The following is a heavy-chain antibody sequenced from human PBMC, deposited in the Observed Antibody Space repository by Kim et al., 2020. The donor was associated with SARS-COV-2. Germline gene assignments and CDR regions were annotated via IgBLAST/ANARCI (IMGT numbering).Heavy chain of an antibody. D-gene: IGHD3-16*01. CDR1: GFTVSSNY. CDR2: IYSGGST. CDR3: ARDLGDYGMDV. J-gene: IGHJ6*02. Sequence: GGSLRLSCAASGFTVSSNYMSWVRQAPGKGLEWVSVIYSGGSTYYADYVKGRFTISRDNSKNTLYLQMNSLRAEDTAVYYCARDLGDYGMDVWGQGTTVTVSS. V-gene: IGHV3-53*01.